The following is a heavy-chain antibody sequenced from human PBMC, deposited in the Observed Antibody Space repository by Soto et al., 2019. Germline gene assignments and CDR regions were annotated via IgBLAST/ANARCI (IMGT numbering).Heavy chain of an antibody. D-gene: IGHD6-19*01. J-gene: IGHJ6*02. CDR3: AKAPSSGWSYYSYGMDV. V-gene: IGHV3-23*01. Sequence: EVQLLESGGGLVQPGGSLRLSCAPSGFTFSNYALSWVRQAPGKGLEGVSVISGSVGGTFYADSVKGRFTISRDNSKNTLFLQMNSLRAEDTAVYYCAKAPSSGWSYYSYGMDVWGQGTTVTVSS. CDR2: ISGSVGGT. CDR1: GFTFSNYA.